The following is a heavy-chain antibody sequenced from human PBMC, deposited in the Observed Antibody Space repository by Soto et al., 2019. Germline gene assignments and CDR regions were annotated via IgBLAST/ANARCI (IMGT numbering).Heavy chain of an antibody. CDR2: IKQDGSEK. V-gene: IGHV3-7*01. Sequence: GGSLRLSCAASGFTFSSYWMSWVRQAPGKGLEWVANIKQDGSEKYYVDSVKGRFTISRDNAINSLYLQMNSLRPDDTAVYYCANFPSCSSSTCLDYWGRGTLVTVSS. D-gene: IGHD2-15*01. CDR1: GFTFSSYW. J-gene: IGHJ4*02. CDR3: ANFPSCSSSTCLDY.